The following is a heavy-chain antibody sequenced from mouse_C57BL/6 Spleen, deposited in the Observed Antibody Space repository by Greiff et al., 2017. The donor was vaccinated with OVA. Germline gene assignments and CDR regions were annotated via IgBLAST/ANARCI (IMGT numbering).Heavy chain of an antibody. CDR3: TRDRGLGDWFAY. CDR2: ISSGGDYI. Sequence: EVQGVESGEGLVKPGGSLKLSCAASGFTFSSYAMSWVRQTPEKRLEWVAYISSGGDYIYYADTVKGRFTISRDNARNTLYLQMSSLKSEDTAMYYCTRDRGLGDWFAYWGQGTLVTVSA. V-gene: IGHV5-9-1*02. D-gene: IGHD2-14*01. J-gene: IGHJ3*01. CDR1: GFTFSSYA.